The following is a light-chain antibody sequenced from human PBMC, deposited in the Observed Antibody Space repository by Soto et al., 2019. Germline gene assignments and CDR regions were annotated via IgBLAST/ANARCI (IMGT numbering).Light chain of an antibody. CDR2: EAT. CDR1: SSDVGIYDL. CDR3: CSYAGTTFVV. Sequence: QSVLTQPASVSGSPGQSITISCAGTSSDVGIYDLVSWYQQHPGKAPKLMIYEATKRPSGVSNRFSGSRSGNTASLTISNVQAEDEADYYCCSYAGTTFVVFGGGTKVTVL. J-gene: IGLJ2*01. V-gene: IGLV2-23*01.